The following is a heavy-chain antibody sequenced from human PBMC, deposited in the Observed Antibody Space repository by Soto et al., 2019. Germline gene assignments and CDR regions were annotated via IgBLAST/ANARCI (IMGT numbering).Heavy chain of an antibody. CDR2: IYHSGST. J-gene: IGHJ4*02. Sequence: PSETLSLTCAVSGGSISSSNWWSWVRQPPGKGLEWIGEIYHSGSTNYNPSLKSRVTISVDKSKNQFSLKLSSVTAADTAVYYCARAHTYYDSSGYYLTYFDYWGQGTLVTVSS. CDR3: ARAHTYYDSSGYYLTYFDY. V-gene: IGHV4-4*02. D-gene: IGHD3-22*01. CDR1: GGSISSSNW.